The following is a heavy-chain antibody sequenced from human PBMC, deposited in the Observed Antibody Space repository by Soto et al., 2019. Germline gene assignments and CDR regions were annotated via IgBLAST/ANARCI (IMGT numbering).Heavy chain of an antibody. D-gene: IGHD3-3*01. CDR2: MNPNSGNT. J-gene: IGHJ4*02. Sequence: ASVKVSCKASGYTFSNYDINWVRQATGQGLEWMGWMNPNSGNTGYAHKFQGRVTMSRNTSITTAYMEVSSPRSEDTAVYYCARCDQNYDFWSGYYKPQKSYYFDYWGLGTLVTVSS. CDR1: GYTFSNYD. CDR3: ARCDQNYDFWSGYYKPQKSYYFDY. V-gene: IGHV1-8*01.